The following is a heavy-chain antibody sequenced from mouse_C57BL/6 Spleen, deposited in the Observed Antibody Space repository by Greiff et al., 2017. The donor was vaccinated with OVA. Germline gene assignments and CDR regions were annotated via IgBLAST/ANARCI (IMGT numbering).Heavy chain of an antibody. V-gene: IGHV1-64*01. D-gene: IGHD2-1*01. CDR2: IHPNSVST. Sequence: QVQLQQPGAELVKPGASVKLSCKASGYTFTSYWMHWVKQRPGQGLEWIGMIHPNSVSTNYNEKFKSKATLTVATSSSPAYMQLSSLTSEDSAVCDCARAGVRNYPFYGGWGQVTTLTV. CDR1: GYTFTSYW. J-gene: IGHJ2*01. CDR3: ARAGVRNYPFYGG.